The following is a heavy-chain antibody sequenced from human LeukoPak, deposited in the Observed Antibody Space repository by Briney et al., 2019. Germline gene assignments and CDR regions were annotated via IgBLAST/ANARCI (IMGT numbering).Heavy chain of an antibody. CDR1: GGSISSYY. Sequence: SETLSLTCTVSGGSISSYYWSWIRQPPGKGLEWIGYIYYSGSTNYNPSLKSRVTISVDTSKNQFSLKLSSVTAADTAVYYCARGNGDHVGAFDIWGQGTMVTVSS. V-gene: IGHV4-59*12. J-gene: IGHJ3*02. CDR2: IYYSGST. D-gene: IGHD4-17*01. CDR3: ARGNGDHVGAFDI.